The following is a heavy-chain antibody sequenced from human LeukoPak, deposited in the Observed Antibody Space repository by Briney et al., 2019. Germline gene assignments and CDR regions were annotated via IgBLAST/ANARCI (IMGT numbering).Heavy chain of an antibody. CDR3: TTSHYYDSSGYYNYDY. J-gene: IGHJ4*02. CDR1: GFTFSNAW. Sequence: PGGSLRLSCAASGFTFSNAWMNWVRQAPGKGLEWVGRIKSKTDGGTTDYAAPVKGRFTTSRDDSKNTLYLQMNSLKTEDTAVYYCTTSHYYDSSGYYNYDYWGLGTLVTVSS. CDR2: IKSKTDGGTT. V-gene: IGHV3-15*07. D-gene: IGHD3-22*01.